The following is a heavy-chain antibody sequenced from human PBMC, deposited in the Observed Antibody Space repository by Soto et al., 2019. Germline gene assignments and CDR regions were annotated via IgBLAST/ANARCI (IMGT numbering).Heavy chain of an antibody. CDR3: ARCGDYTDSFCYYKSDPFDY. CDR1: GYTFTSYG. J-gene: IGHJ4*01. Sequence: ASVKVSCKASGYTFTSYGISWVRQAPGQGLEWMGWISAYNGNTNYAQKLQGRVTMTTDTSTSTAYMELRSLRSDDTAVYYCARCGDYTDSFCYYKSDPFDYWCPGTLVTLFS. V-gene: IGHV1-18*01. CDR2: ISAYNGNT. D-gene: IGHD3-10*01.